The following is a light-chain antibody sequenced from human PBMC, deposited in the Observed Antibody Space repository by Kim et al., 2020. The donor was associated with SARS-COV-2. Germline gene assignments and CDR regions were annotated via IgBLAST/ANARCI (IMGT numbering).Light chain of an antibody. V-gene: IGKV1-5*03. Sequence: DIQMTQSPSTLSASVGDRVTISCRASHSISTWLALFQQKPGKAPTLLIYKASNLQSGVPSRFSGSGSGTEFTLTISSLQPDDFATYFCQQYDLYPYTFGQGTKLDI. CDR3: QQYDLYPYT. CDR1: HSISTW. CDR2: KAS. J-gene: IGKJ2*01.